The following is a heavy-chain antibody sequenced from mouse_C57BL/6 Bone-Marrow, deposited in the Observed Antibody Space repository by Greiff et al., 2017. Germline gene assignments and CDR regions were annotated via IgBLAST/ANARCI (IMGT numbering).Heavy chain of an antibody. V-gene: IGHV1-5*01. D-gene: IGHD2-4*01. CDR2: IYPGNSDT. CDR3: TRLHYDYEAWFAY. J-gene: IGHJ3*01. Sequence: EVQLQQSGTVLARPGASVKMSCKTSGYTFTSYWMHWVKQRPGQGLEWIGAIYPGNSDTSYNQKFKGKAKLTAVTSASTAYMELSSLTNEDSAVYYCTRLHYDYEAWFAYWGQGTLVTVSA. CDR1: GYTFTSYW.